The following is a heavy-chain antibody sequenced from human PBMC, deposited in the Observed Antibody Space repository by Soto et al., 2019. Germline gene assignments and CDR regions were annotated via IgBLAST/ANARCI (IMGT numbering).Heavy chain of an antibody. V-gene: IGHV1-46*01. CDR1: GYTFTGYY. J-gene: IGHJ6*02. Sequence: ASVKVSCKASGYTFTGYYIHWVRQAPGQGLEWMGIINPSGGSTSYAQKFQGRVTMTRDTSTSTVYMELSSLRSEDTAVYYCARALGLAAAGSSYYYYGMDVWGQGTTVTVSS. CDR2: INPSGGST. CDR3: ARALGLAAAGSSYYYYGMDV. D-gene: IGHD6-13*01.